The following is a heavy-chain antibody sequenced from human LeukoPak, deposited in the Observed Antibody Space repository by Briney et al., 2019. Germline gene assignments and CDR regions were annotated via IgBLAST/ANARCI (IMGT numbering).Heavy chain of an antibody. J-gene: IGHJ4*02. Sequence: ASVKVSCKASGGTFSSYAISWVRQAPGQGLEWMGGIIPIFGTANYAQKFQGRVTITADESTSTAYMELSSLRSEDTAVYYCARSNSNFIAAAGSYYFDYWGQGTLVTVSS. CDR3: ARSNSNFIAAAGSYYFDY. CDR2: IIPIFGTA. CDR1: GGTFSSYA. D-gene: IGHD6-13*01. V-gene: IGHV1-69*13.